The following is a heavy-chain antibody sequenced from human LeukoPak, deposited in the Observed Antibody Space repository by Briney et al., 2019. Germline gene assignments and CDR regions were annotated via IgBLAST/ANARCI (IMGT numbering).Heavy chain of an antibody. CDR2: ISGSGGST. Sequence: PSETLSLTCTVSGGSISSSSYYWGWIRQPPGKGLEWVSAISGSGGSTYYEDSVKGRFTISRDNSKNTLYLQMNSLRAEDTAVYYCARASWVTMVRGVIWGEPNWFDPWGQGTLVTVSS. D-gene: IGHD3-10*01. CDR1: GGSISSSSYY. V-gene: IGHV3-23*01. CDR3: ARASWVTMVRGVIWGEPNWFDP. J-gene: IGHJ5*02.